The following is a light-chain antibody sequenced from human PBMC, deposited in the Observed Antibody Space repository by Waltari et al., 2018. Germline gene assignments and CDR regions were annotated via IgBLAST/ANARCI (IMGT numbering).Light chain of an antibody. CDR2: ASS. V-gene: IGKV1-39*01. Sequence: DIQMTQSPSSLSASVGDRVTITCRASQSISSYLNWFQQEQGKAPKLLLYASSSLQSGVPSRFSGSGSETDFTLTISSLQPEDFATYYCQQSYSTPPFTFGPGTKVDIK. CDR3: QQSYSTPPFT. J-gene: IGKJ3*01. CDR1: QSISSY.